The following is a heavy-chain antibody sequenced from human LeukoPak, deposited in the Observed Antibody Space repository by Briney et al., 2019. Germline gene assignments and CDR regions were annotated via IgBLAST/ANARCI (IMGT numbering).Heavy chain of an antibody. CDR2: INADNDNT. V-gene: IGHV1-3*01. J-gene: IGHJ4*02. CDR1: GYTFTTYA. CDR3: ARDYGLQRVFDY. Sequence: ASVTVSCTASGYTFTTYARHWVRQAPGQRLEWMGWINADNDNTKYSQKFQGRVTITRDTSASTVYMELSSLRSEDTAVYYCARDYGLQRVFDYWGQGTLVTVSS. D-gene: IGHD1-1*01.